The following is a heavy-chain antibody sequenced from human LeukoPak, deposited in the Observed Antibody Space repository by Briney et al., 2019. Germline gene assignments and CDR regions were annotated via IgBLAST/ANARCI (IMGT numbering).Heavy chain of an antibody. CDR3: ARRTRYSGSYWAVVVYQYYFDY. Sequence: SETLSLTCAVYGGSFSGYYWSWIRQPPGKGLEWIGEINHSGSTNYNPSLKSRVTISVDTPKNQFSLKLSSVTAADTAVYYCARRTRYSGSYWAVVVYQYYFDYWGQGTLVTVSS. V-gene: IGHV4-34*01. CDR2: INHSGST. CDR1: GGSFSGYY. J-gene: IGHJ4*02. D-gene: IGHD1-26*01.